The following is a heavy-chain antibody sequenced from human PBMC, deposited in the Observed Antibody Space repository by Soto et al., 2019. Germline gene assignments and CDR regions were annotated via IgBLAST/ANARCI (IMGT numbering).Heavy chain of an antibody. CDR3: ARDSASYSSSSGSYWYFDL. CDR1: GFTFSSFS. Sequence: EVQLVESGGGLVQPGGSLRLSCAASGFTFSSFSMNWVRQAPGKGLEWVSYISSGSATIYYTDSVKGRYTISRDNAKSSLYLQVNRLTDEDTAVYYCARDSASYSSSSGSYWYFDLWGRGTLVTVSS. V-gene: IGHV3-48*02. CDR2: ISSGSATI. J-gene: IGHJ2*01. D-gene: IGHD6-6*01.